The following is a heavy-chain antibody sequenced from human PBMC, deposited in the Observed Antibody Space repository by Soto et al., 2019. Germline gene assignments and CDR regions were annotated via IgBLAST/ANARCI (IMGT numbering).Heavy chain of an antibody. J-gene: IGHJ3*02. V-gene: IGHV1-46*03. CDR1: GYTFTSYY. Sequence: ASVKVSCKASGYTFTSYYMHWVRQAPGQGLEWMGIINPSGGSTSYAQKFQGRVTMTRDTSTSTVYMELSSLRSEDTAVYYCTRRDCSGGSCYAFDIWGQGTMVT. CDR3: TRRDCSGGSCYAFDI. D-gene: IGHD2-15*01. CDR2: INPSGGST.